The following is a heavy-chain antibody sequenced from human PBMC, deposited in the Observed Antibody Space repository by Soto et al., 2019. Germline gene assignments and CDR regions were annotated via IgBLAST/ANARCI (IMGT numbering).Heavy chain of an antibody. J-gene: IGHJ6*02. CDR1: GFTVSSNY. Sequence: EVQLVESGGGLIQPGGSLRLSCAASGFTVSSNYMSWVRQAPGKGLEWVSVIYSGGSTYYADSVKGRFTISRDNSKNTLYLQMNSLRAEDTAVYYCARGVQGSGWIGYYGMDVWGQGTTVTVSS. V-gene: IGHV3-53*01. D-gene: IGHD6-19*01. CDR2: IYSGGST. CDR3: ARGVQGSGWIGYYGMDV.